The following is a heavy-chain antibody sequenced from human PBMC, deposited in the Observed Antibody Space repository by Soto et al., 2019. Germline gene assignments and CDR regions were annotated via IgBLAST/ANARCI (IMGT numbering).Heavy chain of an antibody. CDR1: GFTFSSYA. Sequence: PGGSLRLSCAASGFTFSSYAMHWVRQAPGKGLQWVAVIWYDGTNKHYADSAKGRSTISRDNSKNTLYLQMNSLGAEDTAMYYCARDGLHDYSKFDHWGQGTLVTVSS. D-gene: IGHD4-4*01. CDR3: ARDGLHDYSKFDH. CDR2: IWYDGTNK. V-gene: IGHV3-33*01. J-gene: IGHJ4*02.